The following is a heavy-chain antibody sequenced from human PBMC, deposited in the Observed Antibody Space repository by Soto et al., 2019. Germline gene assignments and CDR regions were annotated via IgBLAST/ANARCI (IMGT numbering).Heavy chain of an antibody. D-gene: IGHD3-10*01. Sequence: QVQLVQSGAEVKKPGASVKVSCKASGYTFTGYYIHWVRQAPGQGLEWMGWISPDSGDTKCAQKFQGRVTMTSDTSISHAYLELGSPVSDEPAVYFCAGALKSGGGYWGQGTLVTVSS. CDR3: AGALKSGGGY. V-gene: IGHV1-2*02. CDR2: ISPDSGDT. J-gene: IGHJ4*02. CDR1: GYTFTGYY.